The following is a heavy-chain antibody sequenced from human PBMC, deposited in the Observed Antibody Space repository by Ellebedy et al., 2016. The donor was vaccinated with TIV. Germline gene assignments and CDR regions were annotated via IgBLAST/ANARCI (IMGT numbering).Heavy chain of an antibody. CDR2: INQGGTEE. CDR3: VRARNYALDS. V-gene: IGHV3-7*01. J-gene: IGHJ4*02. CDR1: GFTFNIFW. Sequence: GESLKISCAASGFTFNIFWMGWVRQAPGKGLEWVANINQGGTEEYYIDSVRGRFTISRDNAKNSLYLQMNSLRVEDTAVYFCVRARNYALDSWGQGTLVTVSS. D-gene: IGHD3-16*01.